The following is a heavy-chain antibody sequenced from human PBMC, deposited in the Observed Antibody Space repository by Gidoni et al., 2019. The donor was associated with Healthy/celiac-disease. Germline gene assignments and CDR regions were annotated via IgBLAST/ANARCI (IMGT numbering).Heavy chain of an antibody. J-gene: IGHJ5*02. Sequence: QVQLQEEGPGLVKPSETLSLTCTVAGGSISSYYWSWIRQPPGTGLAWIGYFYYGGRPNYNPSLKSRVTISLDTSKNQFSLKLSSVTAADTAVYYCARGVAYYDFWSGYYLNGWFDPWGQGTLVTVSS. CDR3: ARGVAYYDFWSGYYLNGWFDP. V-gene: IGHV4-59*01. D-gene: IGHD3-3*01. CDR2: FYYGGRP. CDR1: GGSISSYY.